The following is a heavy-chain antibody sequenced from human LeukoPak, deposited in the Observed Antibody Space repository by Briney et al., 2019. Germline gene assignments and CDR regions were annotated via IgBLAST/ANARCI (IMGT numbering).Heavy chain of an antibody. CDR3: ARGCYISGQRGPNDC. V-gene: IGHV1-46*01. CDR1: GYTFANYY. J-gene: IGHJ4*02. D-gene: IGHD6-19*01. Sequence: ASVKVSCKASGYTFANYYMYWVRQAPGQGLEWMGAIDPNGGRTSYAQKFQDRVTMTRDTSTTTVYMDLSILRSGDTAVYYCARGCYISGQRGPNDCWGQGTLVTVSS. CDR2: IDPNGGRT.